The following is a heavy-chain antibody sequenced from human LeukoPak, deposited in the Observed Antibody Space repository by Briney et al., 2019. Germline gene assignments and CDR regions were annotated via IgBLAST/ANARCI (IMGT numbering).Heavy chain of an antibody. Sequence: GGSLRLSCAASGFTFSSYEMNWVRQAPGKGLEWVSYISSFSSTIYYADSVMGRFTISRDNAKNSLYLQMNSLRAEDTAVYYCAKDDRWLQFCCWGQGTLVTVSA. V-gene: IGHV3-48*03. CDR2: ISSFSSTI. J-gene: IGHJ4*02. D-gene: IGHD5-24*01. CDR1: GFTFSSYE. CDR3: AKDDRWLQFCC.